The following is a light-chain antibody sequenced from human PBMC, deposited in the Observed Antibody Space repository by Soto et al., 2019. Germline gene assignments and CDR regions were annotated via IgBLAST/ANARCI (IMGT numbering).Light chain of an antibody. CDR1: QSIHIW. CDR2: QAS. Sequence: DIQMTQSPSTVSASVGDRVTITCRASQSIHIWLAWYQQKPGKAPKVLIYQASSLESGVPSRFSGGGSGTEFTLNISSLQPDDFATYFCQHYNGYHYSFGQGTKLEIK. CDR3: QHYNGYHYS. J-gene: IGKJ2*03. V-gene: IGKV1-5*03.